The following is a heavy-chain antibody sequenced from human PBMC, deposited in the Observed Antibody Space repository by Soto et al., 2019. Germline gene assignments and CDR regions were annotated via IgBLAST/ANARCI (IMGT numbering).Heavy chain of an antibody. CDR1: GGSISSGGYS. D-gene: IGHD4-17*01. V-gene: IGHV4-30-2*01. CDR2: IYHSGST. CDR3: ARATTVTAIDY. Sequence: SETLSLTCTVSGGSISSGGYSWSWIRQPPGKGLEWIGYIYHSGSTYYNPSLKSRVTISVDRSKNQFSLKLSSVTAADTAVYYCARATTVTAIDYWGQGTLVTVSS. J-gene: IGHJ4*02.